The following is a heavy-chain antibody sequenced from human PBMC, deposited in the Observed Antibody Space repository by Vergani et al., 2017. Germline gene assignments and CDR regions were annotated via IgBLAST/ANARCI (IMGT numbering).Heavy chain of an antibody. V-gene: IGHV1-46*03. CDR1: GYTFTSYY. J-gene: IGHJ5*02. CDR3: AREGLGSYYYGSGRSNRFDP. Sequence: QVQLVQSGAEVKKPGASVKVSCKASGYTFTSYYMHWVRQAPGQGLEWMGIINPSGGSTSYAQKFQGRVTMTRDTSTSTVYMELSSLGSEDTAVYYCAREGLGSYYYGSGRSNRFDPWGQGTLVTVSS. D-gene: IGHD3-10*01. CDR2: INPSGGST.